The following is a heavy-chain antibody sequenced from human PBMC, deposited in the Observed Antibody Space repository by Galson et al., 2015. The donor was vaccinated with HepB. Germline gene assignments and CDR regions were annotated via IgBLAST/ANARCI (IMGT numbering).Heavy chain of an antibody. CDR1: GSTFTGSH. CDR2: INPYSGGT. J-gene: IGHJ6*02. V-gene: IGHV1-2*02. Sequence: SVKVSCKASGSTFTGSHMHWVRQAPGQGLEWMGWINPYSGGTKYAQKFQGRVTMTRATSISTAYMELSRLRSDDTAVYYCATDGTGYEADNYYYYNAMDVWGQGTPVTVSS. CDR3: ATDGTGYEADNYYYYNAMDV. D-gene: IGHD3/OR15-3a*01.